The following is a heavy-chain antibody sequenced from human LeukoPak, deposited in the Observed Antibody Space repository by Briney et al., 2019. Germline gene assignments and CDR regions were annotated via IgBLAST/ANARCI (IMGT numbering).Heavy chain of an antibody. CDR2: IKQDGSEK. CDR1: GFTFNDYW. V-gene: IGHV3-7*03. Sequence: GGSLRLSCAASGFTFNDYWMTWVRQAPGKGLEWVAHIKQDGSEKYYVDSLKGRFTISRDNAKNSLFLQMNSLRAEDTAVYYCVRDCSSASLSSGCYYAMDVWGKGTTVTVSS. D-gene: IGHD2-2*01. CDR3: VRDCSSASLSSGCYYAMDV. J-gene: IGHJ6*04.